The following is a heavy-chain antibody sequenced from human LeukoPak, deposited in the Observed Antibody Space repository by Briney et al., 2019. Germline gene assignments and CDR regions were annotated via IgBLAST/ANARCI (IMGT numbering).Heavy chain of an antibody. D-gene: IGHD5-18*01. CDR2: ISGSGGST. V-gene: IGHV3-23*01. CDR1: GFTFSSYA. CDR3: AKDWDTAPRFGWFDP. J-gene: IGHJ5*02. Sequence: GGSLRLSCAASGFTFSSYAMSWVRQAPGKGLEWVSAISGSGGSTYYADSVKGRFTISRDNSKNTLYLQMNSLRAADTAVYYCAKDWDTAPRFGWFDPWGQGTLVTVSS.